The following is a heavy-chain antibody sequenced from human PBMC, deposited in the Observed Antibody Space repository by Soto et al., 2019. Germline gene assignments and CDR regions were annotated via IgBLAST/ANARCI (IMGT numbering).Heavy chain of an antibody. Sequence: EVQLAECGGGLSQPGGSLRLSCAASGFTVSSNYMTWVRQPPGKGLEWVSVINSGGSTYYADSVKGRFTISRDNSKNTMYLQMNSLRAEDTAVYYCARGYCSGASCYSGWSMDVWGQGTTVTVSS. CDR2: INSGGST. J-gene: IGHJ6*02. CDR1: GFTVSSNY. CDR3: ARGYCSGASCYSGWSMDV. D-gene: IGHD2-15*01. V-gene: IGHV3-53*01.